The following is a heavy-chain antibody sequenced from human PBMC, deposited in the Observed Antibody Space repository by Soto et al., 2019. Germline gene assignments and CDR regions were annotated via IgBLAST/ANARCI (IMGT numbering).Heavy chain of an antibody. V-gene: IGHV1-46*01. J-gene: IGHJ5*02. D-gene: IGHD6-6*01. CDR2: INPSGGST. CDR3: ARSNSSSSEKHERGQNWFDP. Sequence: QVQLVQSGAEVKKPGASVKVSCKASGYTFTSYYMHWVRQAPGQGLEWMGIINPSGGSTSYAQKFQGRVTMTRGTSTSTVYMELSSLRSEDTAVYYCARSNSSSSEKHERGQNWFDPWGQGTLVTVSS. CDR1: GYTFTSYY.